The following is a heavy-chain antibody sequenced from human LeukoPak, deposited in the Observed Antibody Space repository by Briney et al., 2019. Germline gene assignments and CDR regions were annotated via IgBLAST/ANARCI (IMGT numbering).Heavy chain of an antibody. V-gene: IGHV1-46*01. J-gene: IGHJ4*02. CDR2: IDASGGST. CDR1: GYTFTSYY. D-gene: IGHD3-16*01. Sequence: GASVKVSCKASGYTFTSYYIHWVRQAPGQGLEWMGIIDASGGSTSYAQKFQGRVTMTRDTSTRTVYMELSSLRSEDTAVYYCARAGGIYFDYWGQGTLVTVSS. CDR3: ARAGGIYFDY.